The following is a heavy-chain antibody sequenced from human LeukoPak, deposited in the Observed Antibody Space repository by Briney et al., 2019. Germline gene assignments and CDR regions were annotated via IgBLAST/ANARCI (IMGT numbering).Heavy chain of an antibody. D-gene: IGHD3-3*01. CDR2: ISVNSGKT. CDR1: GYTFTTYG. J-gene: IGHJ4*02. CDR3: ARDDRWSDYPPLGY. V-gene: IGHV1-18*01. Sequence: ASVKVSGKASGYTFTTYGISWVRQAPGQGLDWMRWISVNSGKTNYAQKFQGRVTMTTDTSTSTAYMEVRSLRSDDTAVYYCARDDRWSDYPPLGYWGQGTLVTVSS.